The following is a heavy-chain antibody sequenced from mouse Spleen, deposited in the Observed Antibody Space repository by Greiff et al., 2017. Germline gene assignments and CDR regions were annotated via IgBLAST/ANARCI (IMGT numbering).Heavy chain of an antibody. CDR1: GYTFTSYW. CDR3: ARRGSFDY. CDR2: IDPSDSYT. V-gene: IGHV1-50*01. J-gene: IGHJ2*01. Sequence: QVQLKQPGAELVKPGASVKLSCKASGYTFTSYWMQWVKQRPGQGLEWIGEIDPSDSYTNYNQKFKGKATLTVDTSSSTAYMQLSSLTSEDSAVYYCARRGSFDYWGQGTTLTVSS.